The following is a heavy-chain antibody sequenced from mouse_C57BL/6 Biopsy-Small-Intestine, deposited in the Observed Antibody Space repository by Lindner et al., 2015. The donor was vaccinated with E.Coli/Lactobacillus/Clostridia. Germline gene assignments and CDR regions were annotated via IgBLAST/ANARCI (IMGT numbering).Heavy chain of an antibody. D-gene: IGHD3-1*01. Sequence: VQLQESGAELVRPGASVKLSCTASGFNIKDGYIHWVKQRPEQGLEWIGRIDPSNGNTHYAPKFQDKATIPADTSSDTAYLQLNSLTSDDTAVYYCTRRRALYPMDYWGQGTSVTVSS. CDR2: IDPSNGNT. J-gene: IGHJ4*01. CDR3: TRRRALYPMDY. V-gene: IGHV14-4*01. CDR1: GFNIKDGY.